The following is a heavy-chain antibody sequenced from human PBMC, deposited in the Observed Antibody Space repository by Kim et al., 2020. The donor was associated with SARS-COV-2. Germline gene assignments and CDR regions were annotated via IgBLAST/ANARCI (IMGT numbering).Heavy chain of an antibody. CDR3: ARVPFGDLSAYYFDL. D-gene: IGHD3-10*01. CDR2: ISSSGGYV. J-gene: IGHJ4*02. V-gene: IGHV3-11*01. Sequence: GSLRLSCAASGFTFSDYYMTWIRQAPGKGLEWVSYISSSGGYVNYADSVKGRFTISRDNAKNSLYLQMSSLRAEDTALYYCARVPFGDLSAYYFDLWGQGTLVTVSS. CDR1: GFTFSDYY.